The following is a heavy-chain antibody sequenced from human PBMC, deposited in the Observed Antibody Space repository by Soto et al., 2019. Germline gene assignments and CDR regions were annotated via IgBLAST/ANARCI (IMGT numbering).Heavy chain of an antibody. CDR1: GFTFSNYW. Sequence: AGSLRLSCSASGFTFSNYWVHWSRHNTGKGLVWVSRIHPDGSVTKYADSVKGRFTISRDNTKNTLYLQMNSLRVEDMAVYYCARALVTAAWGYHMGVWGKGTTVTVSS. J-gene: IGHJ6*03. CDR2: IHPDGSVT. V-gene: IGHV3-74*03. CDR3: ARALVTAAWGYHMGV. D-gene: IGHD2-2*01.